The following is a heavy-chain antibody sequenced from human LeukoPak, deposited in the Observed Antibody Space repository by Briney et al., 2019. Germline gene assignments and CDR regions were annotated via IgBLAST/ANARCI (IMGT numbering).Heavy chain of an antibody. D-gene: IGHD6-13*01. CDR3: ARIQYSSSWYTALHFDY. V-gene: IGHV4-31*03. J-gene: IGHJ4*02. Sequence: SQTLSLTCTVSGGSISSGGYYWSWIRQHPRKGLEWIGYIYYSGSTYYNPSLKSRVTISVDTSKNQFSLKLSSVTAADTAVYYCARIQYSSSWYTALHFDYWGQGTLVTVSS. CDR1: GGSISSGGYY. CDR2: IYYSGST.